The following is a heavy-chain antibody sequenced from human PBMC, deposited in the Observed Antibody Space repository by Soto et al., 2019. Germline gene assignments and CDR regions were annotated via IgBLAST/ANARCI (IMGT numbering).Heavy chain of an antibody. CDR1: GASISNTDW. Sequence: QVQLQESGPGLVEPSGTLSLTCAVSGASISNTDWWSWVRQPPGKGLEWIGEIYHSETTNCNPSLKSRVTISLDKSKSQFSLKLTSVTAADTAVYYCAIPGAGDFDYWGRGTLVTVSS. CDR2: IYHSETT. V-gene: IGHV4-4*02. CDR3: AIPGAGDFDY. J-gene: IGHJ4*02. D-gene: IGHD6-13*01.